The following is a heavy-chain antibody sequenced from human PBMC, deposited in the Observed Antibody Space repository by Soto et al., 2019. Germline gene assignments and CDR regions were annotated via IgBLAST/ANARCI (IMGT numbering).Heavy chain of an antibody. V-gene: IGHV3-30*18. Sequence: KLVESGGGEVQPGRSLRLSCVASGYTYSRYAMDWVRQAPGKGLKWVAIISYDGRNEYYADSVKGRFTISRDNSKNTLYLQMNSLRPEDTAVYYCAKGRGGWRNYGMDVWGQGTTVTVS. CDR1: GYTYSRYA. J-gene: IGHJ6*02. D-gene: IGHD6-19*01. CDR3: AKGRGGWRNYGMDV. CDR2: ISYDGRNE.